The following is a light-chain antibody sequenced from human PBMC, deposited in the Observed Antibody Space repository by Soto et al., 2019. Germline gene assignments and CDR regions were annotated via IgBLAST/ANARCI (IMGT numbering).Light chain of an antibody. J-gene: IGKJ1*01. V-gene: IGKV1-17*01. CDR1: QDIRNH. CDR3: LQYNSFPRT. CDR2: DAS. Sequence: DIQMTQSPSSLSASVGDRVTITCRASQDIRNHLGWYQKKSGKAPKRLIYDASNLQSGVPSRFSGSGSGTECTLTIRSRQPEDFATYYCLQYNSFPRTFGQGTKVEVK.